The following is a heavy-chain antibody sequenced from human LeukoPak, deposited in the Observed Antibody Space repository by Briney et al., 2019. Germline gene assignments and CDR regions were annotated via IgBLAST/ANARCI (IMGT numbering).Heavy chain of an antibody. CDR2: IRSNAYGGTT. CDR3: VCQDHYDTLENFDC. CDR1: GFTLNNGD. Sequence: PGGSLRLSCTASGFTLNNGDITWVRQAPGKGPEWLGFIRSNAYGGTTFYAASVQGKFTISRDDSQGIAYLQMNSVSSEDTAVYYCVCQDHYDTLENFDCWGQGTLVTVS. J-gene: IGHJ4*02. D-gene: IGHD3-22*01. V-gene: IGHV3-49*04.